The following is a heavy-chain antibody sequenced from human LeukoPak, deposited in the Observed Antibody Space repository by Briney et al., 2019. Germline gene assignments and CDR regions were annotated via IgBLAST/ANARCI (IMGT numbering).Heavy chain of an antibody. Sequence: GRSLRLSCAASGFTFDNYAMNWVRHVPGKGLEWISLISWNSGTIGYADSVKGRFTISRDNANNFLYLQMNSLRAEDTALYYCARAYKDRSLAGKKEFFQHWGQGTLVTVSS. J-gene: IGHJ1*01. CDR3: ARAYKDRSLAGKKEFFQH. V-gene: IGHV3-9*01. CDR1: GFTFDNYA. D-gene: IGHD6-19*01. CDR2: ISWNSGTI.